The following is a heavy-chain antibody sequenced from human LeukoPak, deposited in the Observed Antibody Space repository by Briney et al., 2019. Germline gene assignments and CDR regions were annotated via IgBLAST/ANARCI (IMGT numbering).Heavy chain of an antibody. Sequence: NPSETLSLTCTVSGGSISSGGYYWSWIRQHPGKGLEWIGYIYYSGSTYYNPSVKSRVTISVDTSKNQFSLKLSSVTAADTAVYYCAKVSPYYDSSGYLHDAFDIWGQGTMVTVSS. V-gene: IGHV4-31*03. D-gene: IGHD3-22*01. CDR3: AKVSPYYDSSGYLHDAFDI. CDR1: GGSISSGGYY. CDR2: IYYSGST. J-gene: IGHJ3*02.